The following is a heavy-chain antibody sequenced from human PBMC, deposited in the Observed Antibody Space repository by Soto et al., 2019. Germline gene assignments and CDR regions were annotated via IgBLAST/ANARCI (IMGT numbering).Heavy chain of an antibody. J-gene: IGHJ2*01. Sequence: VQLLESGGGLVQPGGSLRLSCAASGITFSNYAMTWVRQAPGKGLEWVAVISDSGSFTFYADSVKGRFTISRDNSGGTLYLQMNSLRAEDTAIYYCAKRRLSWGRWYFDLWGRGTLVTVSS. CDR2: ISDSGSFT. D-gene: IGHD7-27*01. CDR3: AKRRLSWGRWYFDL. CDR1: GITFSNYA. V-gene: IGHV3-23*01.